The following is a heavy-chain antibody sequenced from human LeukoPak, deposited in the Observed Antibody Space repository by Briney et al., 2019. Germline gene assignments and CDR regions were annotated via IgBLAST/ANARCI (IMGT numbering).Heavy chain of an antibody. CDR2: INPNSGGT. CDR1: GYTFSGYY. J-gene: IGHJ4*02. D-gene: IGHD2/OR15-2a*01. V-gene: IGHV1-2*02. Sequence: ASVKVSCKASGYTFSGYYMHWVRQAPGQGLEWMGWINPNSGGTNCAQKFQGRVTMTRDTSISTAYMEVTRLRSGDTAVYYCARGSFYASGNYLVDYWGQGTLITVSS. CDR3: ARGSFYASGNYLVDY.